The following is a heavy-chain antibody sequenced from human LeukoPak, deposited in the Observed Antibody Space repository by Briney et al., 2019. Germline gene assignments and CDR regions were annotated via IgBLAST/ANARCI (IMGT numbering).Heavy chain of an antibody. CDR3: ARMAYYHDSSNYLYYFDY. Sequence: PSETLPLTCTVSGDSISDYYWSWIRQPPGKGLEWIAYADYSGNTNYNPSLKNRVTIAPDTSKNQFSLKVISVTAADTAVYYCARMAYYHDSSNYLYYFDYWGQGTLVTVSS. CDR2: ADYSGNT. D-gene: IGHD3-22*01. J-gene: IGHJ4*02. V-gene: IGHV4-59*01. CDR1: GDSISDYY.